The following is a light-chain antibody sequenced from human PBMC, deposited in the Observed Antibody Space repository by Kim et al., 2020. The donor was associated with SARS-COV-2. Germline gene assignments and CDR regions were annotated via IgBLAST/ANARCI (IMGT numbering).Light chain of an antibody. CDR3: AAWDDSLNGPV. V-gene: IGLV1-44*01. J-gene: IGLJ2*01. Sequence: GQSVTIACTGSSSNIGGNIVNWYRQLPGTAPKPRIFSNNQRPAGVPDRFSGSKSATAASLAISGLQSEDEGDYYCAAWDDSLNGPVFGGGTQLTVL. CDR1: SSNIGGNI. CDR2: SNN.